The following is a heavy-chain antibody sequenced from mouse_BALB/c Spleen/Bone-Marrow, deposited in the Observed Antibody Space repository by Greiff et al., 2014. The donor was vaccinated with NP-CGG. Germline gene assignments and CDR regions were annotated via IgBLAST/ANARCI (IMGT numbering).Heavy chain of an antibody. CDR1: GFNIKDTY. Sequence: VQLQQSGAELVMPGASVKLSCTASGFNIKDTYMHWVKQRPEQGLEWIGRIDPANGNTKYDPKFQGKATITADTSSNTPYLQLSGLTSEDTAVHYCARSYYAMDYWGQGTSVTVSS. V-gene: IGHV14-3*02. CDR3: ARSYYAMDY. D-gene: IGHD1-1*01. J-gene: IGHJ4*01. CDR2: IDPANGNT.